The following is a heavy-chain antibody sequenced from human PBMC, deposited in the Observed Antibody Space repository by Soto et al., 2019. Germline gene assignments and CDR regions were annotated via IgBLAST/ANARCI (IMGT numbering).Heavy chain of an antibody. J-gene: IGHJ3*02. D-gene: IGHD1-26*01. CDR2: IYYSGST. V-gene: IGHV4-59*01. Sequence: SETLSLTCTVSGGSISSYYWSWIRQPPGKGLEWIGYIYYSGSTNYNPSLKSRVTISVDTSKNQFSLKLSSVTAADTAVYYCARDWYSGNRGGKAGTKFPAGAFDIWGQGTMVTVSS. CDR1: GGSISSYY. CDR3: ARDWYSGNRGGKAGTKFPAGAFDI.